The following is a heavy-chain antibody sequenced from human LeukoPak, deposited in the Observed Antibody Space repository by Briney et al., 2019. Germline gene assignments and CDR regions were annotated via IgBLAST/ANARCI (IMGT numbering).Heavy chain of an antibody. CDR2: IYPGDSGT. D-gene: IGHD6-13*01. CDR3: ARQGSSWEGDNWFDP. Sequence: GESLEISCKGSGYSFTSYWIGWVRQMPGKGLEWMGIIYPGDSGTRYSPSFQGQVTISADKSISTAYLQWSSLKASDTAMYYCARQGSSWEGDNWFDPWGQGTLVTVSS. J-gene: IGHJ5*02. CDR1: GYSFTSYW. V-gene: IGHV5-51*01.